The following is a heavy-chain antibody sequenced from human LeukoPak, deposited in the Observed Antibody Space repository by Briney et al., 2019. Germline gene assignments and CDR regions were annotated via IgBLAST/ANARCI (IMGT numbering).Heavy chain of an antibody. CDR2: IRYDGSNK. Sequence: GGSLRLSCAASGFTFSSYGMHWVRQAPGKGLEWVAFIRYDGSNKYYADSVKGRFTISRDNSKNSLYLQMNSLTAEDTAVYYCARDDYGPAGYGGQGTLVTVSS. CDR3: ARDDYGPAGY. V-gene: IGHV3-30*02. J-gene: IGHJ4*02. D-gene: IGHD4-17*01. CDR1: GFTFSSYG.